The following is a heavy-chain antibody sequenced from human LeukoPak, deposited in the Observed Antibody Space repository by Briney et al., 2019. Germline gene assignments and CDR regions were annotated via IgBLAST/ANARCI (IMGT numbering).Heavy chain of an antibody. J-gene: IGHJ4*02. V-gene: IGHV3-7*01. CDR2: IREDGSDK. Sequence: GGSLRLSCAASGFTFSTYWMKWVRQAPGKGLEWVASIREDGSDKYYVDSVKGRFSISRDNAKNSLYLQMNSLRTEDTAVYYCAKGGHFNFDYWGQGTLVTVSS. CDR3: AKGGHFNFDY. CDR1: GFTFSTYW. D-gene: IGHD5-12*01.